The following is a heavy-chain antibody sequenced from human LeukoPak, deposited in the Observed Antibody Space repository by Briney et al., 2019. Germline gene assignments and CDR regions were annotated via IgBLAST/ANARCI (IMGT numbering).Heavy chain of an antibody. Sequence: PSETLSLTSTVPDGSISIYTWTWIRQPAGKGLEWIGRIYSSGTTIYNPSLKSRVTMSVDTPNNQFSLNLSSVTAADTAIYYCARNYPEWSHLRYFHYYYMDVWRKGTTVTVS. V-gene: IGHV4-4*07. D-gene: IGHD3-3*01. CDR3: ARNYPEWSHLRYFHYYYMDV. J-gene: IGHJ6*03. CDR2: IYSSGTT. CDR1: DGSISIYT.